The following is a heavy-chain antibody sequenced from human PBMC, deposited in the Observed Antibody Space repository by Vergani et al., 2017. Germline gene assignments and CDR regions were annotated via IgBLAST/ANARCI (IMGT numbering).Heavy chain of an antibody. CDR3: ARGLGTIFPLFDP. J-gene: IGHJ5*02. CDR2: INPNSGGT. Sequence: QVQLVQSGAEVKKPGTSVKVSCKASGYTFTSYDINWVRQAPGQGLEWMGWINPNSGGTNYAQKFQGRVTMTRDTSISTAYMELSRLRSDDTAVYYCARGLGTIFPLFDPWGQGTLVTVSS. CDR1: GYTFTSYD. V-gene: IGHV1-2*02. D-gene: IGHD3-3*01.